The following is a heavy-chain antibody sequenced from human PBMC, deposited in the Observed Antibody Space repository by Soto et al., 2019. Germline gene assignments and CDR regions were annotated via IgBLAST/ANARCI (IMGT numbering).Heavy chain of an antibody. Sequence: LRLSCAASGFTFSSYSMNWVRQAPGKGLEWVSSISSSSSYIYYADSVKGRFTISRDNAKNSLYLQMNSLRAEDTAVYYCARVSGQSTVTKDFQHWGQGTLVTVSS. CDR3: ARVSGQSTVTKDFQH. D-gene: IGHD4-17*01. CDR1: GFTFSSYS. CDR2: ISSSSSYI. V-gene: IGHV3-21*01. J-gene: IGHJ1*01.